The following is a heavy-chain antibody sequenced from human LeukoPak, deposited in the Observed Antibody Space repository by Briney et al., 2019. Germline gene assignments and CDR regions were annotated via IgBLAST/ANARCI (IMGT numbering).Heavy chain of an antibody. CDR3: AKPLYSYGYYFDY. CDR2: ISHDGSNK. D-gene: IGHD5-18*01. J-gene: IGHJ4*02. Sequence: GGSLRLSCAASGFTFSSYGMHWVRQAPGKGLEWVAVISHDGSNKYYADSVKGRFTISRDNSKNTLYLQMNSLRAEDTAVYYCAKPLYSYGYYFDYWGQGTLVTVSS. V-gene: IGHV3-30*18. CDR1: GFTFSSYG.